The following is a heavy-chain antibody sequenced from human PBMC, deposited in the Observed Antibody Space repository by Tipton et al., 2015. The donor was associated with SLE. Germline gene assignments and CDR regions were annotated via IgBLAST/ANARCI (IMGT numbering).Heavy chain of an antibody. V-gene: IGHV4-34*01. D-gene: IGHD1-26*01. Sequence: TLSLTCVVYGGSFSGYFWSWIRQPPGKGLEWIGEINHSGRTNYNPSLKSRVTISVDTSKNQFFLRLSSVTAADTAIYYCARPTSRSGWGQGILVTVSS. CDR2: INHSGRT. CDR1: GGSFSGYF. CDR3: ARPTSRSG. J-gene: IGHJ4*02.